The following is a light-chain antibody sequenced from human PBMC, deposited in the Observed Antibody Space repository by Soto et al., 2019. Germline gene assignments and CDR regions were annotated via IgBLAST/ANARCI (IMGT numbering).Light chain of an antibody. CDR1: NIGSKS. V-gene: IGLV3-21*04. CDR2: YDS. CDR3: QVWDSSSDHPDVV. J-gene: IGLJ2*01. Sequence: SYELTQPPSVSVAPGKTARITCGGNNIGSKSVHGYQQKPGQAPVLVIYYDSDRPSWIPERFSGSNSGNTATLTISRVEAGDEADYYCQVWDSSSDHPDVVFGGGTKLTVL.